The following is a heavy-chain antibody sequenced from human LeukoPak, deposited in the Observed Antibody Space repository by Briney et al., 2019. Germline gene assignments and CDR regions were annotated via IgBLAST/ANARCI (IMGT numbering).Heavy chain of an antibody. CDR2: ISSSSSHI. D-gene: IGHD6-13*01. CDR3: ARWPIAAAPPVYYFDY. J-gene: IGHJ4*02. Sequence: GGSLRLSCAASGFTFSSYIMNWVRQAPGKGLEWVSSISSSSSHIYYADSVTGRFTISRDNAKNSLYLQMNSLRAEDTAVYYCARWPIAAAPPVYYFDYWGQGTLVTVSS. CDR1: GFTFSSYI. V-gene: IGHV3-21*01.